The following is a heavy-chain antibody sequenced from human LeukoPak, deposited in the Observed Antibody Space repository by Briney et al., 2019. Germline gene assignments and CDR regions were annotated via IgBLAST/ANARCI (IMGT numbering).Heavy chain of an antibody. Sequence: GASVKVSCKASGYTFTSYDINWVRQATGQGLEWMGWMNPNSGNTGYAQKFQGRVTMTRNTSISTAYMELSSLRSEDTAVYYCARGRDANLPYYYYYMDVWGKGTTVTVSS. CDR3: ARGRDANLPYYYYYMDV. D-gene: IGHD4/OR15-4a*01. J-gene: IGHJ6*03. V-gene: IGHV1-8*01. CDR2: MNPNSGNT. CDR1: GYTFTSYD.